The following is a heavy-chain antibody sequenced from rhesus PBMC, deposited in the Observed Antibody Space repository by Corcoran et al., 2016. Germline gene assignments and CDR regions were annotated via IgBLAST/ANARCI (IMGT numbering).Heavy chain of an antibody. CDR1: GVPITTNY. D-gene: IGHD3-3*01. CDR3: SRDAISLDV. J-gene: IGHJ5-2*02. Sequence: QVQLQESGPGLVKPSETLSLTCAVSGVPITTNYWTWTRKSPGKGLEWIGYISGTSGSTSYNPSLQNRVTISKDTSENQFSLRLNFATAADTAVYYCSRDAISLDVWGRGLLVTVSS. CDR2: ISGTSGST. V-gene: IGHV4-147*01.